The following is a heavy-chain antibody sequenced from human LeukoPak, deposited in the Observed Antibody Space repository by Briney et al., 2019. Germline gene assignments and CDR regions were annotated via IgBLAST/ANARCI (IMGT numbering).Heavy chain of an antibody. CDR2: INHSGST. Sequence: SETLSLTCAVYGGSFSGYYWSWLRRPPGKGLEWIREINHSGSTNYNPSLKSRVTISVDTSKNQFSLKLSSVTAADTAVYYCVRGPGYSGSYCRHFDYWGQGTLVTVSS. V-gene: IGHV4-34*01. J-gene: IGHJ4*02. CDR3: VRGPGYSGSYCRHFDY. D-gene: IGHD1-26*01. CDR1: GGSFSGYY.